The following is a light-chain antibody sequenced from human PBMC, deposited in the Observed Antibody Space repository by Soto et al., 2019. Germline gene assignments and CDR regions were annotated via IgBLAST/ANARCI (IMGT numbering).Light chain of an antibody. CDR1: QSISSSF. J-gene: IGKJ5*01. CDR3: QQYDNSPIT. Sequence: EIVLTQSPGILTLSPGERASLSCGASQSISSSFLAWYQQKPGQAPRLLIYGASSRATGIPDRFSVTGSETDFTLTISRLEPEDFAVYYYQQYDNSPITLGQGTRLEIK. CDR2: GAS. V-gene: IGKV3-20*01.